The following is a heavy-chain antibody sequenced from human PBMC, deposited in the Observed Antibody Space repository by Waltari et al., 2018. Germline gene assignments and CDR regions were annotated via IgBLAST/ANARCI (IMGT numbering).Heavy chain of an antibody. Sequence: QVQLVQSGAEVKKPGSSVKVSCKASGGTFSSYAISWVRQAPGPGLEWMGGISPSFGTANYARKFQGRVTITADESTSTAYMELSSLRAEDTAVYYCASGDSSGYLRFDYWGQGTLVTVSS. J-gene: IGHJ4*02. CDR1: GGTFSSYA. CDR3: ASGDSSGYLRFDY. CDR2: ISPSFGTA. D-gene: IGHD3-22*01. V-gene: IGHV1-69*12.